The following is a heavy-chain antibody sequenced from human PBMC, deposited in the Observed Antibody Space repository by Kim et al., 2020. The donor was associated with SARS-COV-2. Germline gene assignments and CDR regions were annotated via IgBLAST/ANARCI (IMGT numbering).Heavy chain of an antibody. CDR3: ARDEGSDYYGSGSPPHWFDP. D-gene: IGHD3-10*01. CDR1: GGSISSYY. CDR2: IYYSGST. V-gene: IGHV4-59*13. J-gene: IGHJ5*02. Sequence: SETLSLTCTVSGGSISSYYWSWIRQPPGKGLEWIGYIYYSGSTNYNPSLKSRVTISVDTSKNQFSLKLSSVTAADTAVYYCARDEGSDYYGSGSPPHWFDPWGQGTLVTVSS.